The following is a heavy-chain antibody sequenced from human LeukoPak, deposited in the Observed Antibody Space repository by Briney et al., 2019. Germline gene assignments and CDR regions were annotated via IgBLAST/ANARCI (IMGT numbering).Heavy chain of an antibody. CDR1: GYTFTSYG. D-gene: IGHD3-22*01. CDR3: ARLRNDYYDSSGYYPYFDY. J-gene: IGHJ4*02. Sequence: ASVTVSFKASGYTFTSYGISWVRQAPGQGLEWMGWISAYNGNTNYAQKLQGRVTMTTDTSTSTAYMELRSLRSDDTAVYYCARLRNDYYDSSGYYPYFDYWGQGTLVTVSS. V-gene: IGHV1-18*01. CDR2: ISAYNGNT.